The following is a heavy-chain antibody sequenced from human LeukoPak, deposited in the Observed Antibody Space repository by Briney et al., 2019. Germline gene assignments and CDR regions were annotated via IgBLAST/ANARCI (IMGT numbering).Heavy chain of an antibody. CDR2: ISSSGSAI. CDR1: GFTFSSYE. CDR3: ASYCSSNSCRDFDY. J-gene: IGHJ4*02. Sequence: PGGSLRLSCAASGFTFSSYEMNWVRLAPGKGLEWVSFISSSGSAIYYADSVKGRFTISRDNAKNSLYLQMNSLRPEDTALYYCASYCSSNSCRDFDYWGQGPQVTVSS. D-gene: IGHD2-2*01. V-gene: IGHV3-48*03.